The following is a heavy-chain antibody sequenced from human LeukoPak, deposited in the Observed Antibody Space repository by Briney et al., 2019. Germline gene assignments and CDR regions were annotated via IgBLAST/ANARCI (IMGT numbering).Heavy chain of an antibody. J-gene: IGHJ4*02. D-gene: IGHD5-24*01. V-gene: IGHV4-34*01. Sequence: SETLSLTCAVYGGSFSGYYWSWIRQPPGKGLEWIGEINHSGSTNYNPSLKSRVTISVDTSKNQFSLKLSSVTAADTAVYYCAKEFRAGWSFDYWGQGTLVTVSS. CDR1: GGSFSGYY. CDR3: AKEFRAGWSFDY. CDR2: INHSGST.